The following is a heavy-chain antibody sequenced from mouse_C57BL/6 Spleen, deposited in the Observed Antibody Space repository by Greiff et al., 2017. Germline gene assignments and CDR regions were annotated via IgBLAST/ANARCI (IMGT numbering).Heavy chain of an antibody. Sequence: DVQLQQSGPGLVKPSQSLSLTCSVTGYSFTSGYYWNWIRQSPGNNLKWMGYISYDGSNNYNPSLKNRTSITRDTSKNPFFLKLNSVTTEDTATYYCARGRGYWGQGTTLTVSS. V-gene: IGHV3-6*01. J-gene: IGHJ2*01. CDR2: ISYDGSN. CDR3: ARGRGY. CDR1: GYSFTSGYY.